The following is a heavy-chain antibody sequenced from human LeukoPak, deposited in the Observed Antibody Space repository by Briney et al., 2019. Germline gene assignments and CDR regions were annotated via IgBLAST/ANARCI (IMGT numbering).Heavy chain of an antibody. CDR3: ARGDHYYYMDV. CDR2: IYSGGST. D-gene: IGHD1-26*01. J-gene: IGHJ6*03. Sequence: GGSLRLSCAASGFTVSSNYMSWVRQAPGKGLEWVSVIYSGGSTYYADSVKGRFTISRDNSKNTLYLQMNSLRAEDTAVYYCARGDHYYYMDVWGKGTTVTVSS. V-gene: IGHV3-66*02. CDR1: GFTVSSNY.